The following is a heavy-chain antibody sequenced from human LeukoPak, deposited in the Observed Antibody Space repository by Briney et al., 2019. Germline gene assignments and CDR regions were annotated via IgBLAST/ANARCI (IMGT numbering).Heavy chain of an antibody. Sequence: KPSETLSLTCIVSSGSINDYYWSWIRQPPGKGLEWIGYIYYSGSTSYNPSLKSRATISVDTSKNHLSLKLSSVTAADTAVYYCASVHNSRTYWFDPWGQGTLVTV. D-gene: IGHD2-2*01. V-gene: IGHV4-59*01. CDR2: IYYSGST. CDR3: ASVHNSRTYWFDP. CDR1: SGSINDYY. J-gene: IGHJ5*02.